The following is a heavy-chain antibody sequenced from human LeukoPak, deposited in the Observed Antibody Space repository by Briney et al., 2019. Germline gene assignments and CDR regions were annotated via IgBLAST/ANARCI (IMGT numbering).Heavy chain of an antibody. CDR2: INCDGSST. J-gene: IGHJ6*03. D-gene: IGHD1-26*01. CDR1: GFTLSSYW. V-gene: IGHV3-74*01. Sequence: GGSLRLSCAASGFTLSSYWVHWVRQAPAKGLVWVSRINCDGSSTSYADSVKGRFTISRDNAKNTLYLQMNSLTAEDTAVYYCSKSQPSGSYYWYYYYMDVWGKGTTVTISS. CDR3: SKSQPSGSYYWYYYYMDV.